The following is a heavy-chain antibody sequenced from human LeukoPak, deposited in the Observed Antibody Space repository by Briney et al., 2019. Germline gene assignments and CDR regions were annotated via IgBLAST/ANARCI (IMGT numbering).Heavy chain of an antibody. V-gene: IGHV3-48*03. CDR1: RFPFRFSE. Sequence: PGGSLRLSCAIPRFPFRFSEMNCMRQAPGKGLEWVSNIGSSGTTIYYADSVKGRFSISRDNAKSSLYLQINSLRVEDTDFYFCALLAVASDFDYWGQGALVTVSS. J-gene: IGHJ4*02. D-gene: IGHD6-13*01. CDR3: ALLAVASDFDY. CDR2: IGSSGTTI.